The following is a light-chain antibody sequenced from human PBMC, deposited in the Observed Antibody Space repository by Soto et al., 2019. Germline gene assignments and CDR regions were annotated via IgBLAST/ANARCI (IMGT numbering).Light chain of an antibody. CDR2: DAS. CDR3: QQYNGYRTWT. J-gene: IGKJ1*01. V-gene: IGKV1-5*01. Sequence: DIQMTQSPATLSASVGDRVSITCRASQDISRWLAWYQQKPGKAPKVLIWDASSLQRGVPSRFTGSGSGTEFTLTINGLQPDDFATYYGQQYNGYRTWTFGQGTKVEIK. CDR1: QDISRW.